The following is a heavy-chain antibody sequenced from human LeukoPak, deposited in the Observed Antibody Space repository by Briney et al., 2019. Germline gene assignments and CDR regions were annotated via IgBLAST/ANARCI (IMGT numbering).Heavy chain of an antibody. Sequence: PSQTLSLTCTVSGGSISSGGYYWSWIRQHPGKGLEWIGYIYYSGSTYYNPSLKSRVTISVDTSKNQFSLKLSSVTAADTAVYYCARDPTGSSGYYYWGQGTLVTVSS. D-gene: IGHD3-22*01. CDR2: IYYSGST. J-gene: IGHJ4*02. CDR3: ARDPTGSSGYYY. CDR1: GGSISSGGYY. V-gene: IGHV4-31*03.